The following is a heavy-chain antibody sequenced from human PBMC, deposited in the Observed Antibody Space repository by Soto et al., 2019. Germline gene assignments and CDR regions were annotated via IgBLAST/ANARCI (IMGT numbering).Heavy chain of an antibody. Sequence: GGSLRLSCAASGFTFSNAWMSWVRQAPGKGLEWVGRIKSKTDGGTTDYAAPVKGRFTISRDDSKNTLYLQMNSLKTEDTAVYYCTTDKSHYDFRSGYYNPYYYGMDVWGQGTTVTVSS. CDR2: IKSKTDGGTT. CDR3: TTDKSHYDFRSGYYNPYYYGMDV. V-gene: IGHV3-15*01. J-gene: IGHJ6*02. CDR1: GFTFSNAW. D-gene: IGHD3-3*01.